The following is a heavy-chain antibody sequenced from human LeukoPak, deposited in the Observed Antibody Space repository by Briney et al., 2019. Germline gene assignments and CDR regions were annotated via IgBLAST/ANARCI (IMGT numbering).Heavy chain of an antibody. V-gene: IGHV5-51*01. J-gene: IGHJ4*02. Sequence: GESLKISCKISGDRLTNNWIGWVRQVPGKGLEWLGLTYPGNSDTRYSPFFQGQVTFSVDTSISTAYLHWGGLKASDTAMYYCARFALTSSLDYWGQGTLVTVSS. CDR1: GDRLTNNW. CDR3: ARFALTSSLDY. D-gene: IGHD6-13*01. CDR2: TYPGNSDT.